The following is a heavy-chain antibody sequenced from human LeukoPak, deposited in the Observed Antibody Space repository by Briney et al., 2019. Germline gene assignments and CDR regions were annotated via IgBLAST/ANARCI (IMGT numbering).Heavy chain of an antibody. J-gene: IGHJ4*02. CDR2: ISYDGSNK. V-gene: IGHV3-30*18. CDR3: AKSPYTSSWSNFDY. D-gene: IGHD6-13*01. Sequence: GGAQRLSCAASGFTFSRYGMHWVRQAPGKGLEWVAVISYDGSNKYYTDSVKGRFTISRDNSKNTVHLQMNSLRAEDTAVYYCAKSPYTSSWSNFDYWGQGTLVTVSS. CDR1: GFTFSRYG.